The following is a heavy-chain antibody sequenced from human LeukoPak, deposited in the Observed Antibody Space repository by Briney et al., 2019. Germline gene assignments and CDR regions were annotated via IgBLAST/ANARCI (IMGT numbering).Heavy chain of an antibody. D-gene: IGHD1-1*01. J-gene: IGHJ5*02. CDR1: GGSISSYY. Sequence: SETLSLTCTVSGGSISSYYWSWIRQPPGKGLEWIGYISYSGSTNFNPSLKSRVTISVDTSKNQFSLKPSSVTAADTAVYYCAREGTAGTNLNWFDPWGQGTLVTVSS. V-gene: IGHV4-59*01. CDR3: AREGTAGTNLNWFDP. CDR2: ISYSGST.